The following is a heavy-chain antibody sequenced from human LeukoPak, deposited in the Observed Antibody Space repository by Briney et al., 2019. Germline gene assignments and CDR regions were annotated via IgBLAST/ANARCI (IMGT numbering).Heavy chain of an antibody. V-gene: IGHV3-7*01. Sequence: PGGSLRLSCAASGFTFNSYWMTWVRQAPGKGLEWVANIKQDGSEKYYVDSVKGRFSISRDNARNSLYLQMNSLRDEDTAVYYCASERNYCVDYWGQGSLVTVSS. CDR1: GFTFNSYW. D-gene: IGHD1-7*01. CDR3: ASERNYCVDY. J-gene: IGHJ4*02. CDR2: IKQDGSEK.